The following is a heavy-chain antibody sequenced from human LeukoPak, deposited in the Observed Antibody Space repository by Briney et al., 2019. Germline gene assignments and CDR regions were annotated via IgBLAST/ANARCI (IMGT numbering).Heavy chain of an antibody. CDR3: ARDECSGRGCYYYYYYGMDV. D-gene: IGHD2-15*01. CDR2: IKQVGSEK. CDR1: GFTFSSYW. J-gene: IGHJ6*04. Sequence: GGSLRLSCAASGFTFSSYWMSWVRQPPGKGLEWVGNIKQVGSEKYYVDSVKGRFTISRDNAKNLLYLQTNSLRAEDTAVYHCARDECSGRGCYYYYYYGMDVWGKGTTVTVSS. V-gene: IGHV3-7*03.